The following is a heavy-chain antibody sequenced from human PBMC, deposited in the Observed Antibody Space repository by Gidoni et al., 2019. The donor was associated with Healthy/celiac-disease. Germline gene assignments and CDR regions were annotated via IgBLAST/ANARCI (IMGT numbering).Heavy chain of an antibody. CDR3: ARALGSGGYSYFDY. D-gene: IGHD6-19*01. CDR2: IYYTGRT. V-gene: IGHV4-59*01. CDR1: GGSISSSY. Sequence: QVQLQESGPGLVKPSETLSLTCTVSGGSISSSYWSWIRQPPGKGLEWIGYIYYTGRTNYNPSLKSRVTISGDTSKNQCSRKLSSVTAADTAVYYCARALGSGGYSYFDYWGQGTLVTVSS. J-gene: IGHJ4*02.